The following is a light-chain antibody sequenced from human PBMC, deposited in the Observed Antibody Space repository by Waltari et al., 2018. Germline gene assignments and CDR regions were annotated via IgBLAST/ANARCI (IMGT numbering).Light chain of an antibody. Sequence: QSALTQPPSASGAPGQRVTISCSGGGSNIGTNFVYWYKQLPGSAPKLLMYRTDPRPPGVPARCSGSKSGTSGSLAISVLRAEDEADYYCASWDGTLSGWLFGGGTTLTVL. CDR1: GSNIGTNF. CDR3: ASWDGTLSGWL. V-gene: IGLV1-47*01. J-gene: IGLJ3*02. CDR2: RTD.